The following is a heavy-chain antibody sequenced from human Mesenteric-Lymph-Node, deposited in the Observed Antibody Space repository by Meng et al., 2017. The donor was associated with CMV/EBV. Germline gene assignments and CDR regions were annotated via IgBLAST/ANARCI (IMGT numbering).Heavy chain of an antibody. J-gene: IGHJ4*02. CDR2: ISYDGSNK. V-gene: IGHV3-30*04. D-gene: IGHD3-3*01. Sequence: GESLKISCAASGFTFSSYAMHWVRQAPGKGLEWVAVISYDGSNKYYAGSVKGRFTISRDNSKNTLYLQMNSLRAEDTAVYYCARGGYDFWSGYGPDYWGQGTLVTVSS. CDR1: GFTFSSYA. CDR3: ARGGYDFWSGYGPDY.